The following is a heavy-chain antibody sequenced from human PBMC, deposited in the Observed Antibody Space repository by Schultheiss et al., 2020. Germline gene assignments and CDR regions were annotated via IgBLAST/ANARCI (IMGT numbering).Heavy chain of an antibody. CDR2: ISYDGSNK. D-gene: IGHD2-2*01. V-gene: IGHV3-30-3*01. CDR1: GFTFSSYA. CDR3: ARDTRSAQPSYYSYYGMDD. J-gene: IGHJ6*02. Sequence: GGSLRLSCAASGFTFSSYAMHWVRQAPGKGLEWVAVISYDGSNKYYADSVKGRFTISRDNSMNTLYLQMNSLRAEDTAVYYCARDTRSAQPSYYSYYGMDDWGQWTTVNGSS.